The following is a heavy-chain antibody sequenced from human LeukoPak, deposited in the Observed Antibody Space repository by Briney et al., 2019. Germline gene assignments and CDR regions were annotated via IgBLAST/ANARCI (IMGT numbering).Heavy chain of an antibody. D-gene: IGHD6-13*01. CDR2: INHSGST. Sequence: SETLSLTCAVYGGSFSGYYWSWIRQPPGKGLEWIGEINHSGSTNYNPSLKSRVTISVDTSKNQFSLKLSSVTAADTAVYYCARVPAAAFDPWGQGTLVTVSS. CDR3: ARVPAAAFDP. V-gene: IGHV4-34*01. J-gene: IGHJ5*02. CDR1: GGSFSGYY.